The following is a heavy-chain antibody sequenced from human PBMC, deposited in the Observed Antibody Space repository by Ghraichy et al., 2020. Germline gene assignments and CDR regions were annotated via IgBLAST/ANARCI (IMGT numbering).Heavy chain of an antibody. J-gene: IGHJ6*02. D-gene: IGHD3-3*01. CDR2: MNPNSGNT. V-gene: IGHV1-8*01. CDR3: ARSTRPEYYDFWSAPVDYYGMDV. Sequence: ASVKVSCKASGYTFTSYDINWVRQATGQGLEWMGWMNPNSGNTGYAQKFQGRVTMTRNTSISTAYMELSSLRSEDTAVYYCARSTRPEYYDFWSAPVDYYGMDVWGQGTTVTVSS. CDR1: GYTFTSYD.